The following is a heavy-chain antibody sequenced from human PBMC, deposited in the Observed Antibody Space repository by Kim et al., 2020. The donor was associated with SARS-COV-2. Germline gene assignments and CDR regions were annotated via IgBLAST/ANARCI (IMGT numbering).Heavy chain of an antibody. V-gene: IGHV3-30*18. CDR3: AKDWGYYYGSGSYIDY. CDR2: ISYDGSNK. Sequence: GGSLRLSCAASGFTFSSYGMHWVRQAPGKGLEWVAVISYDGSNKYYADSVKGRFTISRDNSNNTLYLQMNSLRAEDTAVYYCAKDWGYYYGSGSYIDYWGQGTLVTVSS. CDR1: GFTFSSYG. J-gene: IGHJ4*02. D-gene: IGHD3-10*01.